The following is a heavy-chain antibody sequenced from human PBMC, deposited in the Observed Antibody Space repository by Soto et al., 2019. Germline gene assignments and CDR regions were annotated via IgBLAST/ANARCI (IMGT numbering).Heavy chain of an antibody. CDR3: AKGLAAMAVAGTGPFDF. J-gene: IGHJ4*02. V-gene: IGHV3-23*01. Sequence: PGESLKISCAASGFNFRSYAMSWVRQAPGKGLEWLSAISGSGSTTYFADSVKGRFNSSRDNSKNTLYLQMTDLRAEDTGVYFCAKGLAAMAVAGTGPFDFWGQGNLVTVSS. CDR2: ISGSGSTT. CDR1: GFNFRSYA. D-gene: IGHD6-19*01.